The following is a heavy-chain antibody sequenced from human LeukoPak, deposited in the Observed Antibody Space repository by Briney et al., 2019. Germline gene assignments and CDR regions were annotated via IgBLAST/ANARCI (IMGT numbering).Heavy chain of an antibody. V-gene: IGHV1-46*01. D-gene: IGHD3-10*01. CDR3: ARDRTSLLWFGERDAFDI. CDR2: INPSGGST. Sequence: GASVKVSCKASGYTFTSYYMHWVRQAPGQGLEWMGIINPSGGSTSYAQKFQGRVTMTRDTSTSTVYMELSSLRSEDTAVYYCARDRTSLLWFGERDAFDIWGQGTMVTVSS. CDR1: GYTFTSYY. J-gene: IGHJ3*02.